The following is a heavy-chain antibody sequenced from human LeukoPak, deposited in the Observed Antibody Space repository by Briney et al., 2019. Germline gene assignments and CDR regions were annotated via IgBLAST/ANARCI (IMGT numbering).Heavy chain of an antibody. D-gene: IGHD6-19*01. J-gene: IGHJ5*02. V-gene: IGHV4-39*07. CDR2: VYYNGDT. CDR3: ARAQWQGWFDP. Sequence: PSETLSLTCTVSGGSISSSGSYWAWIRQPPGKGLEWIANVYYNGDTYYNSSLRSRVTISADTSKNQFSLKLSSVTAADTAVYYCARAQWQGWFDPWGQGTLVTVSS. CDR1: GGSISSSGSY.